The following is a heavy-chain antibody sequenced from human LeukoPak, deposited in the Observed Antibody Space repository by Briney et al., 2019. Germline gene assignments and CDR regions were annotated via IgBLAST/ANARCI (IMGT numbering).Heavy chain of an antibody. V-gene: IGHV1-18*01. CDR1: GGTFSSYA. CDR3: ARVYVVVPAATNNWFDP. CDR2: ISAYNGNT. Sequence: ASVKVSCKASGGTFSSYAISWVRQAPGQGLEWMGWISAYNGNTNYAQKLQGRVTMTTDTSTSTAYMELRSLRSDDTAVYYCARVYVVVPAATNNWFDPWGQGTLVTVSS. D-gene: IGHD2-2*01. J-gene: IGHJ5*02.